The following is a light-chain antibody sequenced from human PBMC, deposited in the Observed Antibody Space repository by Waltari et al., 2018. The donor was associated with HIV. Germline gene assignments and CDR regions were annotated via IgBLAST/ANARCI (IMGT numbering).Light chain of an antibody. CDR1: TLSQQY. CDR2: TDN. V-gene: IGLV3-25*03. J-gene: IGLJ1*01. Sequence: SSELAQPPSVSVSPGQTARITCRGDTLSQQYAYWYQQKAGHAPVVVMSTDNERPSGISERFSGSRSGTTATLTIRGVQAEDEADYFCQSADSTGTFYVFGSGTKVTVL. CDR3: QSADSTGTFYV.